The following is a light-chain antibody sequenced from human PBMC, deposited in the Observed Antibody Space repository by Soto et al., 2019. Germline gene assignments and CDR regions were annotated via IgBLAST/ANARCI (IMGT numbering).Light chain of an antibody. CDR2: DVN. CDR1: SSDVGGYNY. CDR3: ISYAGSNKPA. V-gene: IGLV2-8*01. Sequence: SALTQPPSASGYPGQSVAISCSGTSSDVGGYNYVSWYQQHPGKAPKLMISDVNKRPSGVPDRFSGSKSGNTASLTVSGLQAEDEADYYCISYAGSNKPAFGGGTKLTVL. J-gene: IGLJ2*01.